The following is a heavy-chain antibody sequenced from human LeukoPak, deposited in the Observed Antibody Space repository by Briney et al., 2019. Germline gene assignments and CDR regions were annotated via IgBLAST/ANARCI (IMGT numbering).Heavy chain of an antibody. J-gene: IGHJ4*02. CDR1: EFTFSTYS. V-gene: IGHV3-30*03. CDR2: ISYDGSNR. Sequence: PGGSLRLSCAASEFTFSTYSMNWVRQAPGKGLEWVAVISYDGSNRYYADSVKGRFTISRDNSKNTLYLQMNSLRSEDTAVYYCARGGSGYYYFDYWGQGTLVTVSS. D-gene: IGHD3-22*01. CDR3: ARGGSGYYYFDY.